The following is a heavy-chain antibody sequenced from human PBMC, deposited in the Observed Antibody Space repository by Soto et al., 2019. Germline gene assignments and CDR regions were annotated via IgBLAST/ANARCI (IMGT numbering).Heavy chain of an antibody. CDR1: GYTFSSYT. CDR2: IIPILGIA. Sequence: ASVKVSCKASGYTFSSYTISWVRQAPGQGLEWMGRIIPILGIANYAQKFQGRVTITADKSTSTAYMELSSLRSEDTAVYYCARAPFVVVTATNWFDPWGQGTLVTVSS. CDR3: ARAPFVVVTATNWFDP. D-gene: IGHD2-21*02. V-gene: IGHV1-69*02. J-gene: IGHJ5*02.